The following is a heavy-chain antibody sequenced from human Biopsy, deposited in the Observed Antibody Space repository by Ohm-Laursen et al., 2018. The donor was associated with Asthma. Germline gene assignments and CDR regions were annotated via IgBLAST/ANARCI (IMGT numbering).Heavy chain of an antibody. V-gene: IGHV4-39*01. CDR3: ARRITIFGVVQKDHGMDA. J-gene: IGHJ6*02. Sequence: TLSLTCTVSGGSMTPTSHYWDWIRQALGKGLEWIGYISYGGKTSYNPSLKNRVTMSRDTSKNQFSLRLTSVTAADTAVYFCARRITIFGVVQKDHGMDAWGQGTTVIVSS. D-gene: IGHD3-3*01. CDR1: GGSMTPTSHY. CDR2: ISYGGKT.